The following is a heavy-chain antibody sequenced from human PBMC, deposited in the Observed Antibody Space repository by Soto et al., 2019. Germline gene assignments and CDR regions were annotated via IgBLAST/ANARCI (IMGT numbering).Heavy chain of an antibody. Sequence: SETLSLTCAVSGVAIHNSHSFWGWIRQPPGKGLEFIANVYYSGGAHYNPSFKSRVTISVDTATNQVSLRMSSVTAADTAVYFCGRVVEGATRHTDFDSWGQGTLVTVSS. CDR3: GRVVEGATRHTDFDS. D-gene: IGHD2-21*01. CDR2: VYYSGGA. V-gene: IGHV4-39*01. CDR1: GVAIHNSHSF. J-gene: IGHJ5*01.